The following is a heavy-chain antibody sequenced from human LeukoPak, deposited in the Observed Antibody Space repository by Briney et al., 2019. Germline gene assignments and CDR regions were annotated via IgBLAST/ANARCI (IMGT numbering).Heavy chain of an antibody. CDR3: ARDSSGSYEFDY. Sequence: ASVKVSCKASGGTFSSYAISWVRQAPGQGLEWMGGIIPIFGTANYAQKFQGRVTVTADESTGTAYMELSSLRSEDTAVYYCARDSSGSYEFDYWGQGTLVTVSS. CDR1: GGTFSSYA. J-gene: IGHJ4*02. CDR2: IIPIFGTA. D-gene: IGHD3-10*01. V-gene: IGHV1-69*13.